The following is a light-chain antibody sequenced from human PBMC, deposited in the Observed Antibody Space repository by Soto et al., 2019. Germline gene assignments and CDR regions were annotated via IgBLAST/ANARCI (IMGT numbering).Light chain of an antibody. Sequence: EIVMTQSPGTLSVSPGERATLSCRASQSVSINLAWYQQKPGQAPRLLIYDASARATGIPARFSDSGSGTEFTLTISSLQSKDFAVYYCQQYNNWHPLTFGGGTKVDIK. J-gene: IGKJ4*01. CDR2: DAS. CDR1: QSVSIN. V-gene: IGKV3D-15*01. CDR3: QQYNNWHPLT.